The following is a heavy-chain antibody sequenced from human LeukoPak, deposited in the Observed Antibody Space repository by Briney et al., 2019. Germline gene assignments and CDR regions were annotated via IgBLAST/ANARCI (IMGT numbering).Heavy chain of an antibody. D-gene: IGHD1-26*01. V-gene: IGHV3-21*01. J-gene: IGHJ1*01. CDR2: ITSSSTYI. Sequence: PGGSLRLSCAASGFTFRSHSMNWVRPASGKGLEWVSSITSSSTYIYYADSVKGRFTISRDNAKNSLYLQMNSLRAEDTAVYYCARGGGSYLFQHWGQGTLVTVSS. CDR1: GFTFRSHS. CDR3: ARGGGSYLFQH.